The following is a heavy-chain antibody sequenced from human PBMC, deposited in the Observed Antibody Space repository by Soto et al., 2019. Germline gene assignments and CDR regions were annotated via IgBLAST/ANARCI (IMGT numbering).Heavy chain of an antibody. V-gene: IGHV3-53*01. CDR2: IYSGGST. CDR1: GFTVSSNY. Sequence: EVQLVESGGGLIQPGGSLRLSCAASGFTVSSNYMSWVRQTPGKGLEWVSVIYSGGSTDYADSMKGRLTISRDNSKNTLYLQMNSLRAEDTAVYYCASGSWNDARDGMDVWGQGTTVTVSS. J-gene: IGHJ6*02. CDR3: ASGSWNDARDGMDV. D-gene: IGHD1-1*01.